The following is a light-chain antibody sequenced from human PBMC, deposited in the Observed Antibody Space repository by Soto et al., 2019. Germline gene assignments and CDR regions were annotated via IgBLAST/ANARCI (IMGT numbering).Light chain of an antibody. CDR1: QSVSSSY. V-gene: IGKV3-20*01. CDR3: QQYGSSSFT. Sequence: EIVLTQSPGTLSLSPGERATLSCRASQSVSSSYLAWYQQKPGQAPRLLIYGASSRATGIPDRFSGSGSGTDFTLTISTLEPEDFAVYYCQQYGSSSFTFGPGTKVDIK. J-gene: IGKJ3*01. CDR2: GAS.